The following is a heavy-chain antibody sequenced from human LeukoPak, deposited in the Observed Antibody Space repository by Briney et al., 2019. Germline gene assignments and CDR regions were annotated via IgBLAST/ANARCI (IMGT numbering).Heavy chain of an antibody. CDR3: AKELNAFDI. J-gene: IGHJ3*02. CDR2: ISGSGYST. CDR1: GSTFSSYA. Sequence: GGSLRLSCAASGSTFSSYAMTWVRQAPGKGLEWVSGISGSGYSTYYADSVKGRFTISRDNSKNTLYLQMNSLRAEDTALYYCAKELNAFDIWGQGTMVTVSS. V-gene: IGHV3-23*01.